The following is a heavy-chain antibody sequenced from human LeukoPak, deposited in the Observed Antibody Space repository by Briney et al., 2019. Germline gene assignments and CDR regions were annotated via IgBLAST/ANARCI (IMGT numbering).Heavy chain of an antibody. CDR3: ARPRGPSIAAAAPYNWFDP. CDR2: IYDSGST. CDR1: GGSISSSSYD. D-gene: IGHD6-13*01. J-gene: IGHJ5*02. V-gene: IGHV4-39*01. Sequence: SETLSLTCTVSGGSISSSSYDWGWIRQPPGKGLEWVGRIYDSGSTYYNPSLKSRVTISVDTSKNQFSLKLSSVPAADTAVYYCARPRGPSIAAAAPYNWFDPWGQGTLVTVSS.